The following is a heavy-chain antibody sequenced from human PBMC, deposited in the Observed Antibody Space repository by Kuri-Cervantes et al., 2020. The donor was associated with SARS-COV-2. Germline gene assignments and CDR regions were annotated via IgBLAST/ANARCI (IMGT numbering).Heavy chain of an antibody. CDR1: GFTFSSYS. Sequence: GESLKISCAASGFTFSSYSMNWVRQAPGKGLEWVSSIRSSSSYIYYADSVKGRFTISRDNAKNSLYQQMNSLRAEETAVYYCAKWGSSDAYSDVFDIWGQGTMVTVSS. CDR2: IRSSSSYI. V-gene: IGHV3-21*01. D-gene: IGHD6-19*01. J-gene: IGHJ3*02. CDR3: AKWGSSDAYSDVFDI.